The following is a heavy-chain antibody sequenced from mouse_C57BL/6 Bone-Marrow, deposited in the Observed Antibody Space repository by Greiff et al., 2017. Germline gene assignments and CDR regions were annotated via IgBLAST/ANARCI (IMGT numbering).Heavy chain of an antibody. CDR3: AREEGGGYFDV. CDR2: INPYNGGT. CDR1: GYTFTDYY. Sequence: VHVKQSGPVLVKPGASVKMSCKASGYTFTDYYMNWVKQSHGKSLEWIGVINPYNGGTSYNQKFKGKATLTVDKSSSTAYMELNSLTSEDSAVYYCAREEGGGYFDVWGTGTTVTVSS. V-gene: IGHV1-19*01. J-gene: IGHJ1*03.